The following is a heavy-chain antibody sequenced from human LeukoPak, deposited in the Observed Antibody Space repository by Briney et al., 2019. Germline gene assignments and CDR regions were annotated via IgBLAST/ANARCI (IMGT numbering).Heavy chain of an antibody. CDR2: ISGSGGST. CDR1: GVTFSSYA. D-gene: IGHD2-8*02. V-gene: IGHV3-23*01. CDR3: AKRVVYYFDY. J-gene: IGHJ4*02. Sequence: GGSLRLSCAASGVTFSSYAMSWVRQAPGKGLEWVSGISGSGGSTYYAASVKGRLTISRDNSKNTLYLQMNSLRAEDTAIYYCAKRVVYYFDYWGQGTLVTVSS.